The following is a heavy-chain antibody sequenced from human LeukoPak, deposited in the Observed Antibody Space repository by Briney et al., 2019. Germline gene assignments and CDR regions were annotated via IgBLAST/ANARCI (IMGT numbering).Heavy chain of an antibody. CDR1: GGTFNTYA. Sequence: SVKVSCEASGGTFNTYAINWVRQAPGQGLEWVGGIIPIFGTTDYAQKFQGRVTITADESTGTAYMELSSLRSEDTAVYYCARVPGGYDSSGYPYYYYGLDVWGQGTTVTVSS. J-gene: IGHJ6*02. V-gene: IGHV1-69*13. D-gene: IGHD3-22*01. CDR3: ARVPGGYDSSGYPYYYYGLDV. CDR2: IIPIFGTT.